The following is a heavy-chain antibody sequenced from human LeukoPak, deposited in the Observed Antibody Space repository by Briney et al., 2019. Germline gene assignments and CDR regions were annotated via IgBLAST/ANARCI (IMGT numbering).Heavy chain of an antibody. J-gene: IGHJ4*02. CDR3: ARYGDLELYGGKLDY. D-gene: IGHD4-23*01. CDR1: GGSISSYY. Sequence: SETLSLTCTVSGGSISSYYWSWIRQPPGKGLEWIGYIYYSGSTNYNPSLKSRVTISVDTSKNQFSLKLSSVTAADTAVYYCARYGDLELYGGKLDYWGQGTLVTVSS. CDR2: IYYSGST. V-gene: IGHV4-59*12.